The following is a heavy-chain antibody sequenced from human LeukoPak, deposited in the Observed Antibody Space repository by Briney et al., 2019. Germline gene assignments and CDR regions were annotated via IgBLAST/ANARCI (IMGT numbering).Heavy chain of an antibody. D-gene: IGHD3-16*01. V-gene: IGHV1-18*01. J-gene: IGHJ4*02. CDR3: ARAADYGDYADY. CDR1: GYTFTSYA. Sequence: ASVKVSCKASGYTFTSYAIHWVRQAPGQRLEWMGWISAYNGNTNYAQKLQGRVTMTTDTSTSTAYMELRSLRSDDTAVYYCARAADYGDYADYWGQGTLVTVSS. CDR2: ISAYNGNT.